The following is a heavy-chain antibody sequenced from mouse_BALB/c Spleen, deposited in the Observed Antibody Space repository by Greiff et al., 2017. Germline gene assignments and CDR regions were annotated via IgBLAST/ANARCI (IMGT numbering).Heavy chain of an antibody. CDR1: GFSLTSYG. CDR2: IWAGGST. D-gene: IGHD1-1*01. CDR3: ARRDGSSYWYFDV. V-gene: IGHV2-9*02. Sequence: QVQLKESGPGLVAPSQSLSITCTVSGFSLTSYGVHWVRQPPGKGLEWLGVIWAGGSTNYNSALMSRLSISKDNSKSQVFLKMNSLQTDDTAMYYCARRDGSSYWYFDVWGAGTTVTVSS. J-gene: IGHJ1*01.